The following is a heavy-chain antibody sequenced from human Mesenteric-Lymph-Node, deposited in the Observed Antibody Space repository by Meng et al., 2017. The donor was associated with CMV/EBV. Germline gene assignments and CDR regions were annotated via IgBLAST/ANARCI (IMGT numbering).Heavy chain of an antibody. V-gene: IGHV4-31*02. D-gene: IGHD1-26*01. CDR2: IYYSGTT. Sequence: VSGGSSSSGGYYWTWISQRPGKGLEWIGYIYYSGTTYFNPSLKSRVTMSVDTSENQFSLNLNSVTAADTAVYYCARSLSGSYSFDSWGQGTLVTVSS. CDR3: ARSLSGSYSFDS. CDR1: GGSSSSGGYY. J-gene: IGHJ4*02.